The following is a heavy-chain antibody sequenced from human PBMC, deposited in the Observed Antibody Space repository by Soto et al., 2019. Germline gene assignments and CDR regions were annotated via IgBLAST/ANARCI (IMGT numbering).Heavy chain of an antibody. CDR1: GGTFSSYA. CDR2: IIPIFGTA. Sequence: SVKVSCKASGGTFSSYAISWVRQAPGQGLEWMGGIIPIFGTANYAQKFQGRVTITADESTSTAYMELSSLRSEDTAVYYCARDGRDYGDYEAFDIWGQGTVVTVSS. J-gene: IGHJ3*02. CDR3: ARDGRDYGDYEAFDI. V-gene: IGHV1-69*13. D-gene: IGHD4-17*01.